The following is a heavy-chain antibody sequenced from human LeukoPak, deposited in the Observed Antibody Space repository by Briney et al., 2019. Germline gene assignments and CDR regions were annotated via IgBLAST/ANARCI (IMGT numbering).Heavy chain of an antibody. V-gene: IGHV4-4*07. D-gene: IGHD3-10*01. CDR1: GGSISSYY. J-gene: IGHJ3*02. Sequence: SETLSLTCTVSGGSISSYYWSWIRQPAGKGLEWIGRIYTSGSTNYNPSLNSQVTMSIDTSKNQISLKLRSVTAADTAVYYCARDPGQYGSGARGGFDIWGPGTMVTVSS. CDR2: IYTSGST. CDR3: ARDPGQYGSGARGGFDI.